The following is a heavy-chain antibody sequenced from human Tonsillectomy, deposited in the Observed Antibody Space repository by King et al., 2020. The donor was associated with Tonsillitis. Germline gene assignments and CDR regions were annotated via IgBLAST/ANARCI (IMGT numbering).Heavy chain of an antibody. D-gene: IGHD3-9*01. CDR1: GYSFTNYR. CDR2: IFPGDSDT. J-gene: IGHJ5*01. V-gene: IGHV5-51*01. Sequence: QLVQSGTEVKKPGESLKISCKGSGYSFTNYRISWVRQMPGKGLEWMGIIFPGDSDTWYSPSFQGQVTISADESIHTAYLQWSSLKASDTAIYYCARHAGHDFLTGFYNSFDSWGQGTLVTVSS. CDR3: ARHAGHDFLTGFYNSFDS.